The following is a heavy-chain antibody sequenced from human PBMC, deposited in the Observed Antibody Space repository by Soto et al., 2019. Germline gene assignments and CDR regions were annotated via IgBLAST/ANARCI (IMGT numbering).Heavy chain of an antibody. CDR3: ARVPHDYSNYGVDY. CDR1: GYTFTSYD. V-gene: IGHV1-8*01. D-gene: IGHD4-4*01. CDR2: MNPNSGNT. J-gene: IGHJ4*02. Sequence: QVQLVQSGAEVKKPGASVKVSCKASGYTFTSYDINWVRQATGQGLEWMGWMNPNSGNTGYAQKFQGRVTRTRNTSISTAYMELSSLRSEDTAVYYCARVPHDYSNYGVDYWGQGTLVTVSS.